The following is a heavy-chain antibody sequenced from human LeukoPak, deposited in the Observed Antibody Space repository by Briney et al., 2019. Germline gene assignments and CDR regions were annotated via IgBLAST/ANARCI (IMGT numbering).Heavy chain of an antibody. CDR1: GFTFDDYA. Sequence: PGRSLRLSCAASGFTFDDYAMHWVRQAPGKGLEWVSGISWNSGSIGYADSVKGRFTISRDNAKNPLYLQMNSLRAEDTALYYCAKQRGYSYPIDYWGQGTLVTVSS. J-gene: IGHJ4*02. CDR3: AKQRGYSYPIDY. D-gene: IGHD5-18*01. V-gene: IGHV3-9*01. CDR2: ISWNSGSI.